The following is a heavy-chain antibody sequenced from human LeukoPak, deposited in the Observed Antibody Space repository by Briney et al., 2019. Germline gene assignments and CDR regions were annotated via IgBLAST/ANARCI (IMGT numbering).Heavy chain of an antibody. J-gene: IGHJ4*02. V-gene: IGHV3-30*02. CDR2: IRYDGSNK. CDR1: GFTFSSYG. D-gene: IGHD2-8*01. CDR3: ARDPGYCTNGVCSSFDY. Sequence: GGSLRLSCAASGFTFSSYGMHWVRQAPGKGLEWVAFIRYDGSNKYYADSVKGRFTISRDNAKNSLYLQMNSLRAEDTAVYYCARDPGYCTNGVCSSFDYWGQGTLVTVSS.